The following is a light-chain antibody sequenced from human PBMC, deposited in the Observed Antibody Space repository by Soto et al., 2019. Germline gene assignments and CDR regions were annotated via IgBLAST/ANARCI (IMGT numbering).Light chain of an antibody. CDR3: QQYDGYSPQT. J-gene: IGKJ1*01. CDR2: DSS. Sequence: DIQMTQSPSTLFASVGDRVTITCRASQGVRNCLAWYQQKPGRAPQLLIYDSSTLEPGVPSRFRGSGSGTEFTLTINGLQPDDFATYYCQQYDGYSPQTFGQGTKVEIK. V-gene: IGKV1-5*01. CDR1: QGVRNC.